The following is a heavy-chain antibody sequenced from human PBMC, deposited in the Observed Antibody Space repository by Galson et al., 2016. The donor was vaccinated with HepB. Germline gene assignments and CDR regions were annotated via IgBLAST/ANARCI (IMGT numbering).Heavy chain of an antibody. Sequence: SLRLSCAASGFTFRSYTMSWVRQAPGKGLEWVSYIASNRRTIYYADSARGRFTISRDNAKNSLYLQMNSLRDEDTAVYYCARDGRRGYDMDVWGQGTTVTVSS. CDR1: GFTFRSYT. CDR3: ARDGRRGYDMDV. CDR2: IASNRRTI. J-gene: IGHJ6*02. V-gene: IGHV3-48*02.